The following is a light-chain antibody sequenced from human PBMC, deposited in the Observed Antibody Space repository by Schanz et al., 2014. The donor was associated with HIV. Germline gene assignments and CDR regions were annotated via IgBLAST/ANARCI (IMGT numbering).Light chain of an antibody. Sequence: SYELTQPPSVSVAPGKTARITCGGNNIGSRSVHWYQQKPGQAPVLVIYYDSDRPSGIPERFSGSNSGNTATLTISRVEAGDEADYYCQVWENSSALFGGGTKRTV. CDR1: NIGSRS. V-gene: IGLV3-21*01. J-gene: IGLJ2*01. CDR3: QVWENSSAL. CDR2: YDS.